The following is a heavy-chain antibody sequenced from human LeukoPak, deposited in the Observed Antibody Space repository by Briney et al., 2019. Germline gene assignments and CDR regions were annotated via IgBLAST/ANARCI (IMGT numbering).Heavy chain of an antibody. CDR2: IYYSGST. CDR1: GGSISSYY. V-gene: IGHV4-59*08. CDR3: ARRSKRWLHIDY. J-gene: IGHJ4*02. Sequence: SETLSLTCTVSGGSISSYYWSWIRQPPRKGLEWIGYIYYSGSTNYNPSLKSRVTISVDTSKNQFSLKLRSVTAADTAVYYCARRSKRWLHIDYWGQGTVVTVSS. D-gene: IGHD5-24*01.